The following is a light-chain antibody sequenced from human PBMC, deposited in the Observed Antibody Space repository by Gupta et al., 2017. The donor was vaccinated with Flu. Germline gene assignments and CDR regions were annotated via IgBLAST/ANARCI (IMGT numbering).Light chain of an antibody. CDR1: SSDVGGSDY. Sequence: QAALTQPASVSWSPGQSITISCTGTSSDVGGSDYVSWYQQHPDKAPKLIIYDVTNRPSGVSSRFSGSKSGNTASLTISGLQAEDETDYYCSSYTSTSTFYVFGTGTKVTVL. V-gene: IGLV2-14*01. CDR2: DVT. J-gene: IGLJ1*01. CDR3: SSYTSTSTFYV.